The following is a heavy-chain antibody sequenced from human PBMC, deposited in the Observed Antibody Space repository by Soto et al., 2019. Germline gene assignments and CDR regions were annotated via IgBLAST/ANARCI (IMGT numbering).Heavy chain of an antibody. CDR2: IIPIFGTA. Sequence: SVKVSCKASGYTFTSYGISWVRQAPGQGLEWMGGIIPIFGTANYAQKFQGRVTITADESTSTAYMELSSLRSEDTAVYYCARNPSYFNWFDPWGQGTLVTVSS. CDR1: GYTFTSYG. D-gene: IGHD3-10*01. J-gene: IGHJ5*02. V-gene: IGHV1-69*13. CDR3: ARNPSYFNWFDP.